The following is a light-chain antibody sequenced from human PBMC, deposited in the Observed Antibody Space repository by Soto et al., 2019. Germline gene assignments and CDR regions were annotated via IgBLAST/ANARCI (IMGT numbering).Light chain of an antibody. CDR2: KAS. J-gene: IGKJ1*01. Sequence: DIKLPRSPSTWLGFVGDRVTITCRASQTISSWLAWYQQKPGKAPKLLIYKASTLKSGVPSRFSGSGSGTEFTLTISSLQPDDFATYYCQHYNSYSEAFGQGTKVDIK. CDR1: QTISSW. CDR3: QHYNSYSEA. V-gene: IGKV1-5*03.